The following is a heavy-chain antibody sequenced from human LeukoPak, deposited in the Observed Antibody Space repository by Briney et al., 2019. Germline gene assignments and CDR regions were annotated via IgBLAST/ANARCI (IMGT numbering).Heavy chain of an antibody. D-gene: IGHD3-22*01. CDR3: ARDTNYDLGIY. CDR2: IIPIFGIA. J-gene: IGHJ4*02. Sequence: SVKVSCKASGGTFSSYAISWVRQAPGQGLEWMGRIIPIFGIANYAQKFQGRVTITADKSTGTAYMELSSLRSEDTAVYYCARDTNYDLGIYWGQGTLVTVSS. CDR1: GGTFSSYA. V-gene: IGHV1-69*04.